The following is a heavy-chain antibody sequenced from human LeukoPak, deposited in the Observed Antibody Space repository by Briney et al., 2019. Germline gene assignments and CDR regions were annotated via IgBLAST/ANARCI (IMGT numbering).Heavy chain of an antibody. V-gene: IGHV4-39*01. Sequence: PSGTLSLTCTVSGGSLSTSRYYGGWIRQSPGGGLEGIGAIYYGGSTYYNPSLKRRVTISVHTPKNQFSLKLNSVTAADTAVYYCARSNCVSTSCNSFYGMDVWGQGTTVTVSS. J-gene: IGHJ6*02. D-gene: IGHD2-2*01. CDR1: GGSLSTSRYY. CDR2: IYYGGST. CDR3: ARSNCVSTSCNSFYGMDV.